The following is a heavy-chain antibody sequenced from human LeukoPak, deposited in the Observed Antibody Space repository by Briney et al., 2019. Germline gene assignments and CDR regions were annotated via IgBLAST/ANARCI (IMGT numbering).Heavy chain of an antibody. Sequence: GGSLRLSCAASGFTFSSYSMNWVRQAPGKGLEWVSYISSSSSTIYYADSVKGRFTISRDNAKNSLYLQMNSQRAEDTAVYYCARDRLTGAFDYWGQGTLVTVSS. CDR2: ISSSSSTI. D-gene: IGHD3-9*01. CDR3: ARDRLTGAFDY. J-gene: IGHJ4*02. V-gene: IGHV3-48*01. CDR1: GFTFSSYS.